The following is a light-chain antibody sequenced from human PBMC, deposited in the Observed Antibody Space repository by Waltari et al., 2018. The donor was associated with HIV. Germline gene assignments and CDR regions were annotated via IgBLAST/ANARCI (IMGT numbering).Light chain of an antibody. V-gene: IGLV2-14*01. CDR3: SSYSSTNTLGV. J-gene: IGLJ3*02. CDR1: SSYVGGYNY. CDR2: EVT. Sequence: QSALTQPASVSGSPGQSITISCTGASSYVGGYNYVSWYQHHPGKAPKLIIYEVTNRPSGVSNRFSGSKSGNTASLTISGLQPEDEADYYCSSYSSTNTLGVFGGGTILTVL.